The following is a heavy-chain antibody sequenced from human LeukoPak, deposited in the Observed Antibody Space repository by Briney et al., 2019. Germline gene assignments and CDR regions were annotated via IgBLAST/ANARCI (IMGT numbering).Heavy chain of an antibody. D-gene: IGHD3-10*01. CDR2: IYYSGST. CDR1: GGSISSYY. J-gene: IGHJ6*02. V-gene: IGHV4-59*08. Sequence: PSETLSLTCTVSGGSISSYYWSWIRQPPGKGLEWIGYIYYSGSTNYNPSLKSRVTISVDTSKNQFSLKLSSVTAADTAVYYCARRIGWFGELFNYYGMDVWGQGTTVTVSS. CDR3: ARRIGWFGELFNYYGMDV.